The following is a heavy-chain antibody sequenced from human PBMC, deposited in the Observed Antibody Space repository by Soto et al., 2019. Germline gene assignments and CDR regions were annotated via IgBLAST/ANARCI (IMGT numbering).Heavy chain of an antibody. CDR1: GDSLRDYY. Sequence: TSETLSLTCTVSGDSLRDYYWTWIRQSPGKGLEWIGYVYYSGNTNYNPSLRSRVTISVDMSKSLFSLKLNSVTSADTAVYFCERQLGRWQPLDSWGRGTLVTVSS. D-gene: IGHD1-1*01. CDR2: VYYSGNT. CDR3: ERQLGRWQPLDS. V-gene: IGHV4-59*01. J-gene: IGHJ4*02.